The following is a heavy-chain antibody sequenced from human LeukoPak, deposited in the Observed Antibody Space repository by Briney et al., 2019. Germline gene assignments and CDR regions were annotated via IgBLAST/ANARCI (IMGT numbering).Heavy chain of an antibody. J-gene: IGHJ4*02. CDR1: GGSISSSSYY. Sequence: SETLSLTCTVSGGSISSSSYYWGWIRQPPGKGLEWIGSIYYSGSTYYNPSLKSRVTISVNTSKSQFSLKLSSVTAADTAVYYCARSSDTPLILAFDYWSQGSLVTVSS. D-gene: IGHD5-12*01. V-gene: IGHV4-39*07. CDR3: ARSSDTPLILAFDY. CDR2: IYYSGST.